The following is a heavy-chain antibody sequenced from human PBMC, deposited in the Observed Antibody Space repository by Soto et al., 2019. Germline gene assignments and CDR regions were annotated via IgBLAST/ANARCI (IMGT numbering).Heavy chain of an antibody. CDR3: PTLPPRIVVVMTDLPT. V-gene: IGHV4-4*02. J-gene: IGHJ5*02. CDR1: CASISSTYW. D-gene: IGHD2-15*01. Sequence: QLRESGPGLVKPSGTLSLTCFVSCASISSTYWWSWVRQTPGKRLEWIGQIYHTGTTSYNPSLKNRVTISLDKSNNQFSLRLTSMTAADTAVYYCPTLPPRIVVVMTDLPTWGQGTRVTVSS. CDR2: IYHTGTT.